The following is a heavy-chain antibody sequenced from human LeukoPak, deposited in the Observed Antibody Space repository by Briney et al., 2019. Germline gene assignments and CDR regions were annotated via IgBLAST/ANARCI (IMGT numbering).Heavy chain of an antibody. CDR3: ARVNDYYGSGSYYNDY. CDR1: GFTVSSNY. J-gene: IGHJ4*02. CDR2: IYSGGST. D-gene: IGHD3-10*01. V-gene: IGHV3-53*01. Sequence: GGSLRLSCAASGFTVSSNYMSWVRQAPGKGLEWVSVIYSGGSTYYADSVKGRFTISRDNSKNTLYLQMNSLRAEDTAVYYCARVNDYYGSGSYYNDYWGQGTLVTVSS.